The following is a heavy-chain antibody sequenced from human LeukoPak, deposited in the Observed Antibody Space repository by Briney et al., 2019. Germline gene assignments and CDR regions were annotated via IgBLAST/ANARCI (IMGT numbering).Heavy chain of an antibody. D-gene: IGHD5-18*01. CDR3: AKSSFAVTSDAFDI. V-gene: IGHV3-43*02. J-gene: IGHJ3*02. CDR1: GFTFDDYA. Sequence: GGSLRLSCVASGFTFDDYAMHWVRQAPGKGLEWVSLISGDGGSTYYADSVKGRFTISRDNSKNSLYLQMNSLRTEDTALYYCAKSSFAVTSDAFDIWGQGTMVTVSS. CDR2: ISGDGGST.